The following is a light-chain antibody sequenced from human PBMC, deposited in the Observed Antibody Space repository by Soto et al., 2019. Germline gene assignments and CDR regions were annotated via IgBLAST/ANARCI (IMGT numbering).Light chain of an antibody. CDR1: QSVSSSY. V-gene: IGKV3-20*01. CDR3: QQYGTSPPLT. J-gene: IGKJ5*01. Sequence: EIVLTQSPGTLSLSPGERATLSCRASQSVSSSYLAWYQQKPGQAPRLLISGASSRATGIPGRFSGSGSGTDFTLTISRLEPEDYAVYYCQQYGTSPPLTFGQGTRLEIK. CDR2: GAS.